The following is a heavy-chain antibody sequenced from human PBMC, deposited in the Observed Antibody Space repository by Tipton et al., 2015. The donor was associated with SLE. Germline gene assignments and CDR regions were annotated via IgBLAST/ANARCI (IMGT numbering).Heavy chain of an antibody. CDR3: ARRSSSSNWFDP. J-gene: IGHJ5*02. D-gene: IGHD6-13*01. Sequence: LRLSCTVSGGSISSSSYYWGWIRQPPGKGLEWIGSIYYSGSTYYNPSLKSRVTISVDTSKNQFSLKLSSVTAADTAVYYCARRSSSSNWFDPWVQGTLVTVSS. CDR2: IYYSGST. CDR1: GGSISSSSYY. V-gene: IGHV4-39*01.